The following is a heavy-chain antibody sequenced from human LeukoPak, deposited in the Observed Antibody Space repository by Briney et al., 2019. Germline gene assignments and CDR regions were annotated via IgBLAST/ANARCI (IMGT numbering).Heavy chain of an antibody. D-gene: IGHD3-3*01. CDR3: ARDDFWSGPYYFDY. J-gene: IGHJ4*02. V-gene: IGHV4-39*07. Sequence: SETLSLTCTVSGGSISSSSYYWGWIRQPPGKGLEWIGSIYYSGSTYYNPSLKSRVTISVDTSKNQFSLKLSSVTAADTAVYYCARDDFWSGPYYFDYWGQGTLVTVSS. CDR2: IYYSGST. CDR1: GGSISSSSYY.